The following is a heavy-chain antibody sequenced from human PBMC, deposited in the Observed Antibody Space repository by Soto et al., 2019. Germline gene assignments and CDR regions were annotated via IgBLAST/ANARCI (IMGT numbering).Heavy chain of an antibody. J-gene: IGHJ4*02. Sequence: SETLSLTCTVSGGSVSSGSYYWSWIRQHPGKGLEWIGYIYYSGSTNYNPSLKSRVTVSVDTSKNQFSLKLSSVTAADTAVYFCARHLAVATDRSIDYWGQGTLVTVSS. CDR1: GGSVSSGSYY. CDR3: ARHLAVATDRSIDY. CDR2: IYYSGST. V-gene: IGHV4-61*01. D-gene: IGHD6-19*01.